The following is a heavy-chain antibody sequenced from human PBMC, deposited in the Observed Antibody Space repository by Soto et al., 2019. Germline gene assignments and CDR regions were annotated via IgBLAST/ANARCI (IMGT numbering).Heavy chain of an antibody. CDR1: GGSISSGDYY. Sequence: QVQLQESGPGLVKPSQTLSLTCTVSGGSISSGDYYWSWIRQPPGKALEWIGYIYYSGSTYYNPSLKSRITNTVDTSKNQCSLKLSSVTAADTAVYYCASVGAVVPAASDYWGQGTLVTVSS. CDR2: IYYSGST. V-gene: IGHV4-30-4*01. J-gene: IGHJ4*02. D-gene: IGHD2-2*01. CDR3: ASVGAVVPAASDY.